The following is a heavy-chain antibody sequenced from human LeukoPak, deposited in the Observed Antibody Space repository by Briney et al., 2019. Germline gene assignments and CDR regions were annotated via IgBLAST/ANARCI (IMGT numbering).Heavy chain of an antibody. CDR1: GYTFTGYY. D-gene: IGHD3-3*01. CDR2: INPNSGGT. V-gene: IGHV1-2*02. Sequence: ASVKVSCKASGYTFTGYYMHWVRQAPGQGLEWMGWINPNSGGTNYAQKFQGRVTMTRDTSISTAYMELSRLRSDDTAVYYCAGTSNYDFWSGYYTDYSDYWGQGTLVTVSS. CDR3: AGTSNYDFWSGYYTDYSDY. J-gene: IGHJ4*02.